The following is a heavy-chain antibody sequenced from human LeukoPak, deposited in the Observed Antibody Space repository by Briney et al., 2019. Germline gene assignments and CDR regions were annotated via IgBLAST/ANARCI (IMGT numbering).Heavy chain of an antibody. Sequence: GGSLRLSCAASGFTFSSYVMSWVRQAPGKGLEWVSAISGSGGSTYYADSVKGRFTISRDKSKNTLYLQMNSLRAEDTGVYYCAKGGWQQLPIWFDPWGQGTLVTVSS. V-gene: IGHV3-23*01. J-gene: IGHJ5*02. CDR2: ISGSGGST. CDR1: GFTFSSYV. D-gene: IGHD6-13*01. CDR3: AKGGWQQLPIWFDP.